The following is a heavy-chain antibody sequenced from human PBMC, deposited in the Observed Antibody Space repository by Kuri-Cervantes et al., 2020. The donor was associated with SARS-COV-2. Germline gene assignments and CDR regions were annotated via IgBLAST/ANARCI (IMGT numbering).Heavy chain of an antibody. CDR2: ISSSSSYI. D-gene: IGHD3-22*01. V-gene: IGHV3-21*04. CDR3: ARDYYYDSSGYSVWGYYYYMDV. CDR1: GFTFSSYP. J-gene: IGHJ6*03. Sequence: GESLKISCATSGFTFSSYPMSWVRQAPGKGLEWVSYISSSSSYIYYADSVKGRFTISRDNAKNSLYLQMNSLRAEDTAVYYCARDYYYDSSGYSVWGYYYYMDVWGKGTTVTVSS.